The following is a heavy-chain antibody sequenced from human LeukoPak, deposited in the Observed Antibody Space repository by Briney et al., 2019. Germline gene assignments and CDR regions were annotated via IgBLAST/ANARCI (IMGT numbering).Heavy chain of an antibody. D-gene: IGHD3-22*01. CDR1: GFNFGAYT. CDR3: ARDFFHSSDSRPFDY. CDR2: IFSRSESI. J-gene: IGHJ4*02. V-gene: IGHV3-21*01. Sequence: GGSLRLSCAASGFNFGAYTINWVRQAPGKGLERVSCIFSRSESILYADSVKGRFTISRDNAKSSLYLQMDSLRVEDTAVYYCARDFFHSSDSRPFDYWGQGTLVTVSS.